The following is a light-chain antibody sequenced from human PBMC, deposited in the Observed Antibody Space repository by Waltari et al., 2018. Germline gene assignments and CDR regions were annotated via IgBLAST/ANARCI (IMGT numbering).Light chain of an antibody. CDR3: HHLTNWPAFT. V-gene: IGKV3-11*01. CDR1: QSVRGY. J-gene: IGKJ3*01. Sequence: VLTQSPATLSLSPGERATLSCRASQSVRGYIAWYQQKPGQAPRLLIYDASNSATGVPARFSGSGSGTDFTLTISSLEPEDFAVYYCHHLTNWPAFTFGPGTKVDVK. CDR2: DAS.